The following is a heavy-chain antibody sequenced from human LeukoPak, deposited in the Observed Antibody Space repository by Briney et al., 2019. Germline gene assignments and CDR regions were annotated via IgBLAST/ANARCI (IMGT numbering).Heavy chain of an antibody. J-gene: IGHJ4*02. D-gene: IGHD4-17*01. Sequence: PSETLSLTCTVSGGSISNYYWSWIRQPAGKGLEWIGSIYYSGSTYYNPSLKSRVTISVDTSKNQFSLKPSSVTAADTAVYYCARLSDYGDYVSDYWGQGTLVTVSS. CDR3: ARLSDYGDYVSDY. CDR2: IYYSGST. CDR1: GGSISNYY. V-gene: IGHV4-59*05.